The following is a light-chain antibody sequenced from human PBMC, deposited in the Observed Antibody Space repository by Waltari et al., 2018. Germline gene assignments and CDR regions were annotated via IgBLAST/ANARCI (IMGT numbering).Light chain of an antibody. J-gene: IGKJ1*01. CDR3: QQYGASPGT. CDR2: GSS. Sequence: EIVLTQSPGTLSLSPGERATLPCRASQSISSNYLAWYQLKPGQAPRLLIFGSSSRATGIPDRFSGSGSGTDFSLTISRLEPEDFAVYYCQQYGASPGTFGQGTKVEIK. V-gene: IGKV3-20*01. CDR1: QSISSNY.